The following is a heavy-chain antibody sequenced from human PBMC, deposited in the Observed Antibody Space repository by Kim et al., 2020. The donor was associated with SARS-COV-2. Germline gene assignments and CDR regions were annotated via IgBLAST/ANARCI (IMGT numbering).Heavy chain of an antibody. CDR2: IIPILGIA. Sequence: SVKVSCKASGGTFSSYTISWVRQAPGQGLEWMGRIIPILGIANYAQKFQGRVTITADKSTSTAYMELSSLRSEDTAVYYCARLAAAGTKGCDYWGQGTLVTVSS. J-gene: IGHJ4*02. V-gene: IGHV1-69*02. CDR1: GGTFSSYT. CDR3: ARLAAAGTKGCDY. D-gene: IGHD6-13*01.